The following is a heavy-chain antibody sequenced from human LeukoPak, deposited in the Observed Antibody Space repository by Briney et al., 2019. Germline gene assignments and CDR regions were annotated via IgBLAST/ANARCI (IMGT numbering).Heavy chain of an antibody. CDR2: INHNGST. D-gene: IGHD3-10*01. Sequence: SETLSLTCAVYGGSFSGYYWSWIRQPPGKGLEWIGEINHNGSTNYNPSLKSRVTISVDTSKNQVSLKLTSVTAADTAVYFCARGSDYTWGGWGQGTLVTVSS. CDR3: ARGSDYTWGG. CDR1: GGSFSGYY. V-gene: IGHV4-34*01. J-gene: IGHJ4*01.